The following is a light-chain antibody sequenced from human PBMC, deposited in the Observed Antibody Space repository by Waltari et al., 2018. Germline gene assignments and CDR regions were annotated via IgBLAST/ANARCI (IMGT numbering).Light chain of an antibody. CDR3: SSYTSSSTPYV. V-gene: IGLV2-14*01. CDR1: SSDAGGYNY. CDR2: EVS. J-gene: IGLJ1*01. Sequence: QSALTQPASVSGSPGQSITISCTGTSSDAGGYNYASWYQQHPGKAPKLMLYEVSNRPSGVSNRFSGSKSGNTASLTISGLQAEDEADYYCSSYTSSSTPYVFGTGTKVTVL.